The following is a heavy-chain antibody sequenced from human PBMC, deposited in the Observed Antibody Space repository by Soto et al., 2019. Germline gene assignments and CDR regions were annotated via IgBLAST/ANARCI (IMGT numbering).Heavy chain of an antibody. D-gene: IGHD3-16*01. Sequence: EVQLEESGGGLIQPGGSLRLSCAASGFTVSTNYMSWVRQAPGKGLEWVSVMYSGGSTYYADSVKGRFTISRDNSKNTLYLQMNSLRAEDTAVYYCARGPSVPSPHGIIIMSHYGMDVWGQGTTVTVSS. V-gene: IGHV3-53*01. CDR1: GFTVSTNY. CDR2: MYSGGST. CDR3: ARGPSVPSPHGIIIMSHYGMDV. J-gene: IGHJ6*02.